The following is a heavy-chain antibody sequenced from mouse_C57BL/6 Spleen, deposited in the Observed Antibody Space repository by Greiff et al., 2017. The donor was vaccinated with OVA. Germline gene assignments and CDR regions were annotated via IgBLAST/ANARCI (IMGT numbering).Heavy chain of an antibody. Sequence: VQLQQSGAELASPGASVTLSCKASGYTFTDHIMNWVKKRPGQGLGWIGRIYPVMGETNYNKKFMGKATFSVDRSSSTVYMVWNSLTSEDPAVYYCGRSSYDNYYAMDYWGQGTSVTVSS. CDR2: IYPVMGET. CDR1: GYTFTDHI. D-gene: IGHD1-1*01. V-gene: IGHV1-11*01. J-gene: IGHJ4*01. CDR3: GRSSYDNYYAMDY.